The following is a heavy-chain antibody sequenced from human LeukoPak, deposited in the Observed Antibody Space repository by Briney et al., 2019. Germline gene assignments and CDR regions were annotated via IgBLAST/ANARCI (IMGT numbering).Heavy chain of an antibody. J-gene: IGHJ5*02. CDR2: IYPGDSDT. CDR1: GYSFTSYW. Sequence: GESLKISCKGSGYSFTSYWIGWVRQMPGKGLEWMGIIYPGDSDTRHSPSFQGQVTISADKSISTAYLQWSSLKASDTAMYYCARHQWCSSGYYELSCWFDPWGQGTLVTVSS. V-gene: IGHV5-51*01. CDR3: ARHQWCSSGYYELSCWFDP. D-gene: IGHD3-22*01.